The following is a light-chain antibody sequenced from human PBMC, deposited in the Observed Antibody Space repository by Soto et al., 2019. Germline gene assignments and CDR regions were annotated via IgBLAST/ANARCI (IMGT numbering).Light chain of an antibody. CDR3: QQATSFPRT. J-gene: IGKJ4*01. Sequence: DIQMTQSPSFVSASVGDRVTITCRASQAVSTWLAWYQQKPGDAPKLLIYAASTLQSGVPSRFSGSGSGTDFTLTIRSLQPEDFATYYCQQATSFPRTFGGGTKVDI. V-gene: IGKV1-12*01. CDR2: AAS. CDR1: QAVSTW.